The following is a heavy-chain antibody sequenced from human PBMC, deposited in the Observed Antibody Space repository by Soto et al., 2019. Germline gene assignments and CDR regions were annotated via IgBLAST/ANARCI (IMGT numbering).Heavy chain of an antibody. D-gene: IGHD2-21*02. CDR2: ISAYSGNT. V-gene: IGHV1-18*04. CDR3: ASIPSAAYCGGDCYPDAFDI. J-gene: IGHJ3*02. CDR1: GYTFTSYG. Sequence: ASVKVSCKASGYTFTSYGISWVRQAPGQGLEWMGWISAYSGNTNYAQKLQGRVTMTTDTSTSTAYMELRSLRSDDTAVYYCASIPSAAYCGGDCYPDAFDIWGQGTMVTVSS.